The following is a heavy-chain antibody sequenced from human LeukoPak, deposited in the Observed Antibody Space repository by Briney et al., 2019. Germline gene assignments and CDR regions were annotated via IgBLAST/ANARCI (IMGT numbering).Heavy chain of an antibody. CDR1: GGSFSGYY. D-gene: IGHD3-10*01. V-gene: IGHV4-34*01. J-gene: IGHJ4*02. CDR2: FNHSEST. CDR3: ARFRGRPRGSTMVRGVPKYYFDY. Sequence: PPETLSLTCAVYGGSFSGYYWSWIRQPPGKGLEWMGEFNHSESTNYNPSLKSRVTISVDTSKNQFSLKLSSVTAADTAVYYCARFRGRPRGSTMVRGVPKYYFDYWGQGTLVTVSS.